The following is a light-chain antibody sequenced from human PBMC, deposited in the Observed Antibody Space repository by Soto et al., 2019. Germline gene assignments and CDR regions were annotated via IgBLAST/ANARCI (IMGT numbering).Light chain of an antibody. CDR3: QQSNNWPYT. Sequence: EIVMTHSPATLSVSPGERATLSCRASQSVRDNLAWYQQKPGQAPRLLIYGASPRATGIPARFSGSGSGTEFSLTINSLQSEDFALYFCQQSNNWPYTFGQGTKLEIK. V-gene: IGKV3-15*01. CDR2: GAS. J-gene: IGKJ2*01. CDR1: QSVRDN.